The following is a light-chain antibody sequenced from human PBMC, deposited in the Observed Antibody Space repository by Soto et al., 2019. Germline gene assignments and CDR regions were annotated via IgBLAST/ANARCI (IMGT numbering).Light chain of an antibody. V-gene: IGKV3-15*01. CDR2: GAS. CDR3: QQYNNWPPIT. J-gene: IGKJ5*01. Sequence: EVVMTESPATLSVTPGERATLSCRASQSVSSNLAWYQQKPGQAPRHLIYGASTRATGIPARFSGSRSGTEFTLTISSLQSEDFAVYYCQQYNNWPPITFGQGTRLEIK. CDR1: QSVSSN.